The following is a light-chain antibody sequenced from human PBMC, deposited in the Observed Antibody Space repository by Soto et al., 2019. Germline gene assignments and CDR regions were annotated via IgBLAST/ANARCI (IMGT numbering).Light chain of an antibody. V-gene: IGKV3-20*01. CDR1: QSVSNNY. Sequence: DIVFTQSPVTLSLSPGESSTLSCRASQSVSNNYLAWYQQKPGQAPRLLIYGASNRATGIPDRFSGSGSGTDFTLTISRLEPEDFAVYYCQQYGSAPPITFGQGTRLEIK. J-gene: IGKJ5*01. CDR2: GAS. CDR3: QQYGSAPPIT.